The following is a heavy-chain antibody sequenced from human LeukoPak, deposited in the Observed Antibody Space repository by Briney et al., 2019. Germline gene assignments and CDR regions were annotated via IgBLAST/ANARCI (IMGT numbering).Heavy chain of an antibody. V-gene: IGHV3-48*01. CDR3: AKRRDGYNWYFDY. D-gene: IGHD5-24*01. J-gene: IGHJ4*02. CDR1: GFTFSSYS. CDR2: ISSSSSTI. Sequence: GGSLRLSCAASGFTFSSYSMNWVRQAPGKGLEWVSHISSSSSTIYYADSVKGRFTISRDNSKNTLYLQMNSLRAEDTAVYYCAKRRDGYNWYFDYWGQGTLVTVSS.